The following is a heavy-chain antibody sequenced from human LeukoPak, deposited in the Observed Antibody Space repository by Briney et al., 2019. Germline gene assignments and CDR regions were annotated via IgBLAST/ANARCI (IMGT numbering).Heavy chain of an antibody. CDR1: GGSFRGYY. D-gene: IGHD2-8*01. V-gene: IGHV4-34*01. CDR2: INHSGST. J-gene: IGHJ4*02. Sequence: PSETLSLTCAVYGGSFRGYYWSWIRQPPGKGLECIGEINHSGSTNYNPSLKSRVTISVDTSKNQFSRKLSSVTAGDTAVYYCARVPYCTNGVCYEGFDYWGQGTLVTVSS. CDR3: ARVPYCTNGVCYEGFDY.